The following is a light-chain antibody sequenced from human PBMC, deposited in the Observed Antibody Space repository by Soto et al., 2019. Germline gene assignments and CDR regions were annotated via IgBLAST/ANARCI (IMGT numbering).Light chain of an antibody. Sequence: QSVLTQPPSASGTPGQRVTIFCSGSSANIGSNTVNWYQQLPGTAPKLLIHNTNKRPSGVPDRFSGSKSGTSASLAISGLQSEDEADYYCAAWDDSLNGPVFGGGTKVTVL. CDR1: SANIGSNT. J-gene: IGLJ3*02. CDR2: NTN. V-gene: IGLV1-44*01. CDR3: AAWDDSLNGPV.